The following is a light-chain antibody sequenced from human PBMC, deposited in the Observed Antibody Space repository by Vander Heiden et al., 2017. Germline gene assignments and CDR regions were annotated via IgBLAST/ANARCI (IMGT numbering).Light chain of an antibody. CDR3: AAWDATLSGPWV. Sequence: QSVLTQPPSASGTPGQRVTISCSGGSSDIGSNTVSWYQHLPGTAPKLLIYYNNKRPSGVPDRFSGSKSGTSASLAISGPQSEDEADYYCAAWDATLSGPWVFGGGTKLTVL. CDR2: YNN. CDR1: SSDIGSNT. V-gene: IGLV1-44*01. J-gene: IGLJ3*02.